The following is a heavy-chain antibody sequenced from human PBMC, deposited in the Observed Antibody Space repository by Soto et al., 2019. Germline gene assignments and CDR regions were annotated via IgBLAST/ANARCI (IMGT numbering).Heavy chain of an antibody. J-gene: IGHJ4*02. V-gene: IGHV3-7*03. Sequence: EVQLVESGGGLVQPGGSLRLSCAASGFTFSSYWMSWVRQAPGKGREWVANIKQDGSEKYYVDSVKGRFTISRDNAKNSLYLQMNSLRAEDTAVYYCARGYSSSWYDPYYFDYWGQGTLVTVSS. CDR3: ARGYSSSWYDPYYFDY. CDR1: GFTFSSYW. D-gene: IGHD6-13*01. CDR2: IKQDGSEK.